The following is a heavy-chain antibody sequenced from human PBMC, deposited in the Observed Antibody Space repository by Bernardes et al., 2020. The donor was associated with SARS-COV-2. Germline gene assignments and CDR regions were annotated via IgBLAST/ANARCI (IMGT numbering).Heavy chain of an antibody. CDR1: GFTFDDYA. CDR2: ISGDGGST. V-gene: IGHV3-43*02. Sequence: GGSLRLSCAASGFTFDDYAMHWVRQAPGKGLEWVSLISGDGGSTYYADSVKGRFTISRDNSKNSLYLQMNSLRTEDTALYYCAKPLEYSSSWLPAKTWVYYYGMDVWGQGTTVTVSS. J-gene: IGHJ6*02. D-gene: IGHD6-13*01. CDR3: AKPLEYSSSWLPAKTWVYYYGMDV.